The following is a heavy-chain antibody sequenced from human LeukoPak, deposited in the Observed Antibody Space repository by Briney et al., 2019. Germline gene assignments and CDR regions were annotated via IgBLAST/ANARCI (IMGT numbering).Heavy chain of an antibody. J-gene: IGHJ4*02. CDR3: ARVYCSGGSCYPLPDY. CDR2: ISSSSSYT. V-gene: IGHV3-11*05. Sequence: GGSLRLSCAASGFTFSNYAMNWVRQAPGKGLEWVSYISSSSSYTNYADSVKGRFTISRDNAKNSLYLQMNSLRAEDTAVYYCARVYCSGGSCYPLPDYWGQGTLVTVSS. D-gene: IGHD2-15*01. CDR1: GFTFSNYA.